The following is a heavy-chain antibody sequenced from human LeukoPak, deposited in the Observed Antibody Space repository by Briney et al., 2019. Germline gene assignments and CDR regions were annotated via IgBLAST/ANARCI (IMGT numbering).Heavy chain of an antibody. CDR1: GYTFTSYD. CDR2: MNPNSGNT. D-gene: IGHD5-18*01. Sequence: ASVKVSCKASGYTFTSYDINWVRQATGQGLEWMGWMNPNSGNTGYAQKFQGRVTMTRDTSISTAYMELSRLRSDDTAVYYCARDPLYSYGFDYWGQGTLVTVSS. CDR3: ARDPLYSYGFDY. J-gene: IGHJ4*02. V-gene: IGHV1-8*01.